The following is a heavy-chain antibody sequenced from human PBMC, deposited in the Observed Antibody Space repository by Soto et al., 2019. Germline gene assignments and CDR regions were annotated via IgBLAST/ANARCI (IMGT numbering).Heavy chain of an antibody. CDR3: ARESEDLTSNFDY. Sequence: GGSLRLSFAASGFTFTRYSMNWVRQAPGKGLEWVSSISSATNYIYYGDSMKGRFTISRDNAKNSLYLEMNSLRAEDTAVYYCARESEDLTSNFDYWGQGTLVTVSS. CDR2: ISSATNYI. J-gene: IGHJ4*02. CDR1: GFTFTRYS. V-gene: IGHV3-21*06.